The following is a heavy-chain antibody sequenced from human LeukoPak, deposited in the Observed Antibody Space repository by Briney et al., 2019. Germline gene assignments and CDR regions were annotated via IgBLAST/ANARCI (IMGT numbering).Heavy chain of an antibody. V-gene: IGHV3-23*01. CDR2: ISGDGTET. J-gene: IGHJ4*02. D-gene: IGHD4-11*01. CDR3: AKGGHYSFFDY. Sequence: GGSLRLSGTASGLIFRNYAMTWVRQAPRKGLEWVSTISGDGTETFYADSVKGRFTISRDNSKNTHYLQMSSLRAEDTGIYYCAKGGHYSFFDYWGQGTLVTVSS. CDR1: GLIFRNYA.